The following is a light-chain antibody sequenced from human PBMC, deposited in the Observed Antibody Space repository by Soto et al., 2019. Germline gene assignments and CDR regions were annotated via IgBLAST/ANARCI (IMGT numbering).Light chain of an antibody. J-gene: IGLJ1*01. V-gene: IGLV2-14*01. CDR2: DVR. CDR1: SSDVGGYTF. CDR3: SSYTSISTYV. Sequence: QSALTQPASVSGSPGQSITISCTGTSSDVGGYTFVSWYQQHPGKAPKLMIYDVRNRPSGVSNRFSGSKSVNTASLTISGLQAEDEADYYCSSYTSISTYVFGTGTEVTLL.